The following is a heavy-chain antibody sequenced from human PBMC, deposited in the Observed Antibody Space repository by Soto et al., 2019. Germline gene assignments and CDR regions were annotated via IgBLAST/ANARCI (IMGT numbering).Heavy chain of an antibody. CDR3: ARDVSFAFDI. CDR1: GFTFTSYS. Sequence: EVQLVESGGGLVQPGGSLRLSCAASGFTFTSYSMNWVRQAPGKGLEWVSYIRGTTHYADSVKGRFTISRDNARSSLYLQMNSLRADDTAVYYCARDVSFAFDIWGQGTMVTVSS. CDR2: IRGTT. D-gene: IGHD3-16*02. V-gene: IGHV3-48*01. J-gene: IGHJ3*02.